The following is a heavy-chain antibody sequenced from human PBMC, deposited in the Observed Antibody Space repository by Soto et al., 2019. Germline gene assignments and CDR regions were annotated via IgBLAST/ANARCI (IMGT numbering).Heavy chain of an antibody. CDR2: IMPVFPTP. V-gene: IGHV1-69*12. CDR3: ASDKDRLQLGGNYYYIMDV. CDR1: GGTFRTSA. J-gene: IGHJ6*02. Sequence: QVQLVQSGAEVKKPGSSVKVSCKTSGGTFRTSAISWVRQAPGQGLEWMGGIMPVFPTPDYAQKFQGRVTITADESTSTAYMELSSLRSEDTAVYYCASDKDRLQLGGNYYYIMDVWGQGTTVTVSS. D-gene: IGHD1-1*01.